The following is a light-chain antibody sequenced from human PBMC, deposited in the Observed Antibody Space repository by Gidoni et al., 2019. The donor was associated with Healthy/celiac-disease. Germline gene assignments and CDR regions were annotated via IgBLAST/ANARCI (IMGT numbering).Light chain of an antibody. Sequence: EIVSTQSPGTLSLSPGERATLSCRASQSVSSSYLAWYQQKPGQAPRLLIYGASSRATGIPDRFSGSGSGTDFTLTISRLEPEDFAVYYCQQYGSSHFTFXPXTKVDIK. CDR3: QQYGSSHFT. J-gene: IGKJ3*01. V-gene: IGKV3-20*01. CDR2: GAS. CDR1: QSVSSSY.